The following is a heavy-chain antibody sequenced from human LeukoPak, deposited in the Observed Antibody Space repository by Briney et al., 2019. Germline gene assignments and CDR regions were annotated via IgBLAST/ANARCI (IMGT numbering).Heavy chain of an antibody. CDR2: MNPNSGNT. V-gene: IGHV1-8*02. CDR1: GYTFTGYY. D-gene: IGHD3-22*01. CDR3: ARATKRYDSSGYYYDY. J-gene: IGHJ4*02. Sequence: ASVKVSCKASGYTFTGYYMHWVRQAPGQGLEWMGWMNPNSGNTGYAQKFQGRVTMTRNTSITTAYMELSSLRSEDTAVYYCARATKRYDSSGYYYDYWGQGTLVTVSS.